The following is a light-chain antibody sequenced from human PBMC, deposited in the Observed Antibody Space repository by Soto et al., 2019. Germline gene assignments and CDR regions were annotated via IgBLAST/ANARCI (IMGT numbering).Light chain of an antibody. CDR1: QSVSSDY. J-gene: IGKJ1*01. CDR2: GAS. V-gene: IGKV3-20*01. Sequence: EIVLTQSPNTLSLSPGEGATLSCRASQSVSSDYLVWYQQKPGQAPRLLIYGASSRATGIPDRFSGSGSGTDFTLTISRLEPEDFAVYYCQQYGSSGTFGQGTKVDI. CDR3: QQYGSSGT.